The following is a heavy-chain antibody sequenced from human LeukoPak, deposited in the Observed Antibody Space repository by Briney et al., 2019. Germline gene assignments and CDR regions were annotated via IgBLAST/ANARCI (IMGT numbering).Heavy chain of an antibody. Sequence: SVKVSCKASGGTFSSYAISWVRQAPGQGLEWMGGIIPIFGTANYAQKFQGRVTITADESTSTAYMELSSLRSEDTAVYYCARHEGSISGWPFDYWGQGTLVTVSS. J-gene: IGHJ4*02. CDR2: IIPIFGTA. CDR3: ARHEGSISGWPFDY. CDR1: GGTFSSYA. V-gene: IGHV1-69*13. D-gene: IGHD6-19*01.